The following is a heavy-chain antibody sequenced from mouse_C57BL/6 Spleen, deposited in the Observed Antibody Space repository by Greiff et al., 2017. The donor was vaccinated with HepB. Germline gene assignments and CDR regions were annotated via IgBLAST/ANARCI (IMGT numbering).Heavy chain of an antibody. CDR3: ARPGGTGFAY. J-gene: IGHJ3*01. CDR2: ISSGSSTI. D-gene: IGHD1-1*02. Sequence: EVKVEESGGGLVKPGGSLKLSCAASGFTFSDYGMHWVRQAPEKGLEWVAYISSGSSTIYYADTVKGRFTISRDNAKNTLFLQMTSLRSEDTAMYYCARPGGTGFAYWGQGTLVTVSA. CDR1: GFTFSDYG. V-gene: IGHV5-17*01.